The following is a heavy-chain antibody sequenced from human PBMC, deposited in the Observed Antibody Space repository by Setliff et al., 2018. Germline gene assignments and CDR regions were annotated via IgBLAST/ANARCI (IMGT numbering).Heavy chain of an antibody. J-gene: IGHJ3*02. CDR2: INAGNGNT. CDR3: ARRWAFGAFDI. V-gene: IGHV1-3*01. CDR1: GYTFTSYS. D-gene: IGHD3-3*01. Sequence: ASVKVSCKASGYTFTSYSMHWVRQAPGQSLEWMGWINAGNGNTKYSQNFRGRVTVTRDTSASTAYMELSSLKSEDTAVYYCARRWAFGAFDIWGQGTVVTVSS.